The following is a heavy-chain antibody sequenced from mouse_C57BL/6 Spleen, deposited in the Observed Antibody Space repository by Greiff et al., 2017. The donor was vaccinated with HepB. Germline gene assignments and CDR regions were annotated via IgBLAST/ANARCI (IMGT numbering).Heavy chain of an antibody. D-gene: IGHD2-4*01. CDR1: GFSLTSYG. V-gene: IGHV2-2*01. CDR3: ARMIYDYSTWFAY. J-gene: IGHJ3*01. Sequence: VQGVESGPGLVQPSQSLSITCTVSGFSLTSYGVHWVRQSPGKGLEWLGVIWSGGSTDYNAAFISRLSISKDNSKSQVFFKMNSLQADDTAIYYCARMIYDYSTWFAYWGQGTLVTVSA. CDR2: IWSGGST.